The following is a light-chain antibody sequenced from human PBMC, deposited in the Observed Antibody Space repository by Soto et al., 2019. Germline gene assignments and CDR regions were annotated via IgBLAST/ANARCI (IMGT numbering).Light chain of an antibody. CDR1: SSNIGSNT. V-gene: IGLV1-44*01. Sequence: QSALTQPPSASGTPGQRVTISCSGSSSNIGSNTVNWYQQLPGTAPKLLIYSNNQGPSGVPDRFSGSKSGTSASLAISGLQSEDEADYYCATWDDSLNGPVFGGGTKLTVL. CDR2: SNN. CDR3: ATWDDSLNGPV. J-gene: IGLJ3*02.